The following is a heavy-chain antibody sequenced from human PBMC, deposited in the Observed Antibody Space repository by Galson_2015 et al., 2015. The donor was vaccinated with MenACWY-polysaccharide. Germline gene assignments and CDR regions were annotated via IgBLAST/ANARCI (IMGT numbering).Heavy chain of an antibody. Sequence: PALVKPTQTLTLTCTFSGLSVATSEMCVNWIRQPPGKALEWLGFIDWDDDKHYTASLKTRLTISKDTSKNQVVLRMTTMDPVDTATYYCARMGGIQGHYGAYFYSGMDVWGQGTTVTVS. CDR1: GLSVATSEMC. CDR2: IDWDDDK. CDR3: ARMGGIQGHYGAYFYSGMDV. J-gene: IGHJ6*02. D-gene: IGHD4-17*01. V-gene: IGHV2-70*01.